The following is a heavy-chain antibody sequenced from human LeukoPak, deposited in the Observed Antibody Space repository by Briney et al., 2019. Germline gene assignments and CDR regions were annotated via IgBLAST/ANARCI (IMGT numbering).Heavy chain of an antibody. CDR2: INYSGST. D-gene: IGHD5-18*01. CDR3: ARSWRGYGPSNWFDP. J-gene: IGHJ5*02. Sequence: SETLSLTCAVYGGSFSGYYWSWIRQPPGKGLEWIGEINYSGSTNYNPSLKSRVTISVDTSKNQFSLKLSSVTAADTAVYYCARSWRGYGPSNWFDPWGQGTLVTVSS. CDR1: GGSFSGYY. V-gene: IGHV4-34*01.